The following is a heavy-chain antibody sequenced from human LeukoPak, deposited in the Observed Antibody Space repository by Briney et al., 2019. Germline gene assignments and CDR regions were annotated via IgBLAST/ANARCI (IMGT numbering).Heavy chain of an antibody. D-gene: IGHD2-2*02. Sequence: ASVKVSCKASGYTFTSYGISWVRQAPGQGLEWMGWINPNSGGTNYAQKFQGRVTMTRDTSIRTAYMELSRLRSDDTAVYYCAIEFATVVVSAVISAFDIWGQGTMVTVS. J-gene: IGHJ3*02. V-gene: IGHV1-2*02. CDR2: INPNSGGT. CDR1: GYTFTSYG. CDR3: AIEFATVVVSAVISAFDI.